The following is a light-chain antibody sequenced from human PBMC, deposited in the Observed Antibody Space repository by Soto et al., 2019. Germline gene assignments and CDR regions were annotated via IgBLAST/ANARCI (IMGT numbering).Light chain of an antibody. CDR1: QIVTTR. J-gene: IGKJ5*01. V-gene: IGKV3-20*01. Sequence: EIVLTQSPDTLSLSPGGRATLYCRASQIVTTRLAWYQQKPGQPPRLLISGASVRASGVPVRISGSGSGTDFTLTISRLEPEDFALYYCQQYGGSPITFGLGTRLEVK. CDR2: GAS. CDR3: QQYGGSPIT.